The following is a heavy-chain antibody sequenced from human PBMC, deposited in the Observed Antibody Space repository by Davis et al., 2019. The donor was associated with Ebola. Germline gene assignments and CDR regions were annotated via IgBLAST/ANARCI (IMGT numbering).Heavy chain of an antibody. J-gene: IGHJ3*02. D-gene: IGHD6-19*01. V-gene: IGHV4-59*12. CDR3: VREAVAGIVGAFDI. CDR2: IYYSGST. CDR1: GGSISSYY. Sequence: SETLSLTCTVSGGSISSYYWSWIRQPPGKGLEWIGYIYYSGSTNYNPSLKSRVTISVDTSKKQFSLNLNSVTAADTAVYYCVREAVAGIVGAFDIWGQGTMVTVSS.